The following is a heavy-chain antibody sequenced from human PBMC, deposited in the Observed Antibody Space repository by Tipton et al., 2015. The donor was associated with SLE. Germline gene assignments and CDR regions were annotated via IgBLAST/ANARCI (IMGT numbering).Heavy chain of an antibody. J-gene: IGHJ4*02. V-gene: IGHV1-18*04. D-gene: IGHD6-13*01. Sequence: QLVQSGAEVKKPGASVKVSCKASGYTFTSYGISWVRQAPGQGLEWMGWISAYNGNTNYAQKFQGRVAITADKSTSTAYMELSSLRSEDTAVYYCARERHSSSHFDYWGQGTLVTVSS. CDR1: GYTFTSYG. CDR3: ARERHSSSHFDY. CDR2: ISAYNGNT.